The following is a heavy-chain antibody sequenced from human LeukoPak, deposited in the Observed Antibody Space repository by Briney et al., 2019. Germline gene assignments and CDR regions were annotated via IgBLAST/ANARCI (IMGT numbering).Heavy chain of an antibody. CDR1: GGSISSGDYY. J-gene: IGHJ6*02. CDR3: ARVGFYYYGMDV. V-gene: IGHV4-30-4*01. CDR2: IYYSGST. Sequence: SQTLSLTCTVSGGSISSGDYYWSWIRQPPGKGLEWIGYIYYSGSTYYNPSLKSRVTISVDTSKNQFSLKLSSVTAADTAVYYCARVGFYYYGMDVWGQGTTVTVSS.